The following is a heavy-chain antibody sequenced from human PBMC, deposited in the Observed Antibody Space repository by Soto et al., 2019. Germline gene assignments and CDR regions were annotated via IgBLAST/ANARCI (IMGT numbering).Heavy chain of an antibody. Sequence: SETLSLTCTVSGGSISSSSYYWGWIRQPPGKGLEWIGSIYYSGSTYYNPSLKSRVTISVDTSKNQFSLKLSSVTAADTAVYYCARLRGDYIWTNYYYYGMDVWGQGTTVTVSS. V-gene: IGHV4-39*01. D-gene: IGHD4-4*01. CDR3: ARLRGDYIWTNYYYYGMDV. CDR2: IYYSGST. J-gene: IGHJ6*02. CDR1: GGSISSSSYY.